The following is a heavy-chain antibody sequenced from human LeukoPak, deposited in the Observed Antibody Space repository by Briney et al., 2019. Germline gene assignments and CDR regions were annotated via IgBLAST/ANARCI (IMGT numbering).Heavy chain of an antibody. J-gene: IGHJ6*03. V-gene: IGHV1-2*02. D-gene: IGHD3-16*01. CDR1: GYTFTGYY. CDR3: ARAMDYVFLGYYYYSMDV. CDR2: INPNSGGT. Sequence: ASVKVSCKASGYTFTGYYMHWVRQAPGQGLEWKGWINPNSGGTNYAQKFQGRVTMTRDTSITTTYMELSRLRYDDTAIYYCARAMDYVFLGYYYYSMDVWGKGATVIVS.